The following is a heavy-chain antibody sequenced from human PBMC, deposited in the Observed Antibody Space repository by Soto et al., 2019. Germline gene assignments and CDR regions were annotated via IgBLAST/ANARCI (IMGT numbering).Heavy chain of an antibody. CDR1: GFTFSDYY. Sequence: QVQLVESGGGLVKPGGSLRLSCAASGFTFSDYYMSWIRQAPGMGLEWVSYISSSSSYTNYADSVKGRFTISRDNAKNSLYLQMNTLRAVDTAVYYCARYDYVDASFYYYGMDVWGQGTTVTVSS. V-gene: IGHV3-11*05. CDR3: ARYDYVDASFYYYGMDV. D-gene: IGHD4-17*01. CDR2: ISSSSSYT. J-gene: IGHJ6*02.